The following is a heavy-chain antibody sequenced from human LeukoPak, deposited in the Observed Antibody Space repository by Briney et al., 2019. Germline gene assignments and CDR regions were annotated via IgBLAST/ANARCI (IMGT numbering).Heavy chain of an antibody. J-gene: IGHJ3*02. V-gene: IGHV3-66*01. CDR3: AREGEYYDSSGHENDAFDI. CDR1: GFTVSSNY. CDR2: IYSGGST. D-gene: IGHD3-22*01. Sequence: GGSLRLSCAASGFTVSSNYMSWVRQAPGKGLEWVSVIYSGGSTYYADSVKGRFTISRDNSKNSLYLQMNSLRAEDTAVYYCAREGEYYDSSGHENDAFDIWGQGTMVTVSS.